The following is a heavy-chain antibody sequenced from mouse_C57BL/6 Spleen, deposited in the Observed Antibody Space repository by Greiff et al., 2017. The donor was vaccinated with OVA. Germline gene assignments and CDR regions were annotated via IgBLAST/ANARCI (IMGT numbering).Heavy chain of an antibody. Sequence: QVQLQQPGAELVKPGASVKMSCKASGYTFTSYWITWVKQRPGQGLEWIGDIYPGSGSTNYNEKFKSKATLTVDTSSSTAYMQLSSLTSEDSAVYYCARRRDSSYYFDHWGQGTTLTVSS. J-gene: IGHJ2*01. CDR2: IYPGSGST. CDR1: GYTFTSYW. V-gene: IGHV1-55*01. CDR3: ARRRDSSYYFDH.